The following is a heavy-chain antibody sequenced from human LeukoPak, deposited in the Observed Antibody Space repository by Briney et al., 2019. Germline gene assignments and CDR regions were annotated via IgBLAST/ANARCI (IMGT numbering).Heavy chain of an antibody. V-gene: IGHV3-23*01. D-gene: IGHD6-6*01. J-gene: IGHJ6*02. CDR2: IVGSGDTT. CDR1: GFTFSSHA. CDR3: ARDRYGSSVGGMDV. Sequence: GGSLRLSCAASGFTFSSHAMSWVRQAPGKGLEWVSAIVGSGDTTRYEDSVKGRFTISRDDAKNELYLQMNSLRAEDTALYYCARDRYGSSVGGMDVWGQGTTVTVSS.